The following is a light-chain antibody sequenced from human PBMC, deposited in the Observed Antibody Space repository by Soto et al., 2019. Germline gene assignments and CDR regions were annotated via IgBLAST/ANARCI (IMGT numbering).Light chain of an antibody. CDR1: QSLVSSDGDAY. Sequence: DVVMTQSPLSLSVTLGQSASISCRSSQSLVSSDGDAYLNWFHQRPGQSPRRLMYKVSDRDSGVPDRFSGNGSGTYLTLTINKVDAEDIGVYYCLQGTHFPPWTFGQGTKVEIK. CDR2: KVS. CDR3: LQGTHFPPWT. J-gene: IGKJ1*01. V-gene: IGKV2-30*01.